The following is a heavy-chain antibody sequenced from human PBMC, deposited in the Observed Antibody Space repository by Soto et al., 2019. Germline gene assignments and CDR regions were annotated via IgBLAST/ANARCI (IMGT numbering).Heavy chain of an antibody. Sequence: GGSLRLSCGASGFTFGNAGGNWVRQDPGKGLEWVGRIKTKTHGGATDFAAPVQGRFTISRDDSKNTLFLQMNSLKTEDTAVYYCTTDERDSTSSHWGQGTLVTVSS. CDR1: GFTFGNAG. J-gene: IGHJ4*02. CDR2: IKTKTHGGAT. D-gene: IGHD2-2*01. V-gene: IGHV3-15*07. CDR3: TTDERDSTSSH.